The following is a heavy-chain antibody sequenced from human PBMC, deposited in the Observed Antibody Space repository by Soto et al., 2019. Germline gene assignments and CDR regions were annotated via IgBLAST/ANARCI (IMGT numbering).Heavy chain of an antibody. Sequence: GGSLRLSCAASGFTFSDYYLHWVRQVPGKGLVWVSRMNGDGTDIKYADSVRGRFTISRDNARNTLYLQMGSLRAEDTSLYYCARSTSGKFDYWGQGTLVTVSS. CDR3: ARSTSGKFDY. CDR2: MNGDGTDI. J-gene: IGHJ4*02. V-gene: IGHV3-74*03. D-gene: IGHD1-1*01. CDR1: GFTFSDYY.